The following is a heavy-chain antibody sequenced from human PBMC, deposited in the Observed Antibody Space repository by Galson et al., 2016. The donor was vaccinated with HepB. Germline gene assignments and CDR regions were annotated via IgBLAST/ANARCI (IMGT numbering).Heavy chain of an antibody. J-gene: IGHJ6*02. Sequence: ETLSLTCTVSGGSISTYYWSWIRQPPGKGLEWIGYIYYSGSTNYSPSLKSRVTISVDTSRNQLSLNLSSVTAADTAVYFCARTDGYSSSSMNYYIMDVWGQGTTVTVSS. D-gene: IGHD6-6*01. CDR3: ARTDGYSSSSMNYYIMDV. CDR2: IYYSGST. CDR1: GGSISTYY. V-gene: IGHV4-59*01.